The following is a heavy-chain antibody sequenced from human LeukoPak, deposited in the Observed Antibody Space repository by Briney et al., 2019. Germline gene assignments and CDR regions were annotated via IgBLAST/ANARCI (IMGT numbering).Heavy chain of an antibody. CDR2: IKQDGSEK. D-gene: IGHD3-3*01. CDR1: GFTFSSYW. Sequence: GGSLRLSCAASGFTFSSYWMSWVRQAPGKGLEWVANIKQDGSEKYYVDSVKGRFTISRDNAKNSLYLQMNSRRAEDRAVYYCARDRIAFYDFWSGFGYYYYMDVWGKGTTVTVSS. V-gene: IGHV3-7*01. CDR3: ARDRIAFYDFWSGFGYYYYMDV. J-gene: IGHJ6*03.